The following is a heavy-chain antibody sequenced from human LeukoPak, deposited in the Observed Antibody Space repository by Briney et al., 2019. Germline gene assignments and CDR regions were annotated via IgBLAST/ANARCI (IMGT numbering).Heavy chain of an antibody. CDR2: ISYDGSNK. D-gene: IGHD6-19*01. J-gene: IGHJ4*02. V-gene: IGHV3-30-3*01. CDR1: GFTFSSYA. Sequence: GGSLRLSCAASGFTFSSYAMHWVRQAPGKGLEWVAVISYDGSNKYYADSVKGRFTISRDNSENTLYLQMNSLRAEDTAVYYCARAGGSGWYPLGYWGPGTLVTVSS. CDR3: ARAGGSGWYPLGY.